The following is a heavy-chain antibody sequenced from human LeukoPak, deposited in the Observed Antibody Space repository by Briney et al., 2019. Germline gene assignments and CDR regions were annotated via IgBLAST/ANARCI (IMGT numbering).Heavy chain of an antibody. J-gene: IGHJ2*01. CDR3: ARSTAAAPNWYFDL. Sequence: SETLSLTCAVYGGSFSDYFWGWIRQPPGKGLEWIGEINHSGGTYYNPSLKSRVTISIDTSKNQFSLKLSSVTAADTAVYYCARSTAAAPNWYFDLWGRGTLVTVSS. CDR1: GGSFSDYF. D-gene: IGHD2-2*01. CDR2: INHSGGT. V-gene: IGHV4-34*01.